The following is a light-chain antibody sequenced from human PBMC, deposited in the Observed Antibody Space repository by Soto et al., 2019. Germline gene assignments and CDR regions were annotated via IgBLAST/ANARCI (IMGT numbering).Light chain of an antibody. CDR1: SSNTGAGYD. CDR2: ANS. V-gene: IGLV1-40*01. Sequence: QSVLKQPPSVSGAPGQRVTISCTGSSSNTGAGYDVHWYQQLPGTVPKLLIYANSNRPSGVPDRFSGSKSGTSASLAITGLQADDDADYYCQSYDSSLTVWVFGGGAQRTVL. J-gene: IGLJ3*02. CDR3: QSYDSSLTVWV.